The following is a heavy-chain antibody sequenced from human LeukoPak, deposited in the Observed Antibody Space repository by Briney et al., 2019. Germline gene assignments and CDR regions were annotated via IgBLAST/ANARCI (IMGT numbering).Heavy chain of an antibody. J-gene: IGHJ4*02. D-gene: IGHD3-10*01. Sequence: PSETLSLTCTVSGGSINTYYWSWIRQPPGKGLEWIGYIYYSGNTNYNPSLKSRVTISVDTSKNQFSLKLSSVTAADTAVYYCAREARLGSGSYVLFDYWGQGTLVIVSS. CDR3: AREARLGSGSYVLFDY. V-gene: IGHV4-59*01. CDR1: GGSINTYY. CDR2: IYYSGNT.